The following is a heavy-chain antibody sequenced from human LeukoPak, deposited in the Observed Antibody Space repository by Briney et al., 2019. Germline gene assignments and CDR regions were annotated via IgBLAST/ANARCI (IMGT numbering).Heavy chain of an antibody. CDR2: INHSGST. J-gene: IGHJ4*02. D-gene: IGHD5-12*01. V-gene: IGHV4-34*01. Sequence: KASETLSLTCAVYGGSFSSYYWSWIRQPPGKGLEWIGEINHSGSTNYNPSLKSRVTISVDTSKNQFSLKLSSVTAADTAVYYCASSDIVATRFDYWGQGTLVTVSS. CDR1: GGSFSSYY. CDR3: ASSDIVATRFDY.